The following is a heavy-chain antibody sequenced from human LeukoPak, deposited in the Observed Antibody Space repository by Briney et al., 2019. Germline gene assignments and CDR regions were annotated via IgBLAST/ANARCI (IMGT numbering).Heavy chain of an antibody. CDR3: AKFRSGWLFAGDY. D-gene: IGHD6-19*01. Sequence: GGSLRLSCAASGFTFSSYGMSWVRQAPGRGLEWVSAISGSGGSTYYADSVKGRFTISRDNSKNTLYLQMNSLRAEDTAVYYCAKFRSGWLFAGDYWGQGTLVTVSS. CDR2: ISGSGGST. CDR1: GFTFSSYG. J-gene: IGHJ4*02. V-gene: IGHV3-23*01.